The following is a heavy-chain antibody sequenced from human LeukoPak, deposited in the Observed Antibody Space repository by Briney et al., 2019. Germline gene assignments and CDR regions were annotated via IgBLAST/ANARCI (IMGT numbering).Heavy chain of an antibody. CDR2: INPNNGDT. V-gene: IGHV1-2*02. CDR3: ASYPRSVDTPPFDY. Sequence: ASVKVSCKASGYSFTAQYMHLLRQAPGQGLEWMGWINPNNGDTKYAQNFLGRVIMTRDTSTTTAYMELSSLRSDDTAVYFCASYPRSVDTPPFDYWGQGTLVTVSS. J-gene: IGHJ4*02. CDR1: GYSFTAQY. D-gene: IGHD3-16*02.